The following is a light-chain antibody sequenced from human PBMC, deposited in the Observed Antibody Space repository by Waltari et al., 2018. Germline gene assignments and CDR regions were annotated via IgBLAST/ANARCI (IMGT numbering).Light chain of an antibody. Sequence: SYELTQPPSASVSPGQTARITCSGAAWPKQDAYWYQQRPGQAPVLVIYRDTERPSGIPERFSGSSSGTIVTLTISGVQAEDEADYYCQSADSSGNYVVFGGGTKLTVL. V-gene: IGLV3-25*03. CDR2: RDT. J-gene: IGLJ2*01. CDR1: AWPKQD. CDR3: QSADSSGNYVV.